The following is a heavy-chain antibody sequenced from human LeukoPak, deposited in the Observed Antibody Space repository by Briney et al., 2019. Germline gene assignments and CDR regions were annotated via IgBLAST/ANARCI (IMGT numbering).Heavy chain of an antibody. J-gene: IGHJ4*02. Sequence: GSLRLSCTASGFSFVSYRMHWVRQAPGKGLEWVSSISSTSSYIYYADSVKGRFTISRDNAKNSLYLQMNSLRAEDTAVYYCATDPARSSWYFDYWGQGTLVTVSS. CDR2: ISSTSSYI. CDR3: ATDPARSSWYFDY. V-gene: IGHV3-21*01. D-gene: IGHD6-13*01. CDR1: GFSFVSYR.